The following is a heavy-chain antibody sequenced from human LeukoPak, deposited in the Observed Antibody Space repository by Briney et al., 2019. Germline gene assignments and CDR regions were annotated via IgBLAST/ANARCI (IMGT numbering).Heavy chain of an antibody. D-gene: IGHD2-2*01. CDR2: IYHSGST. CDR1: GYSISSDYY. V-gene: IGHV4-38-2*01. J-gene: IGHJ5*02. CDR3: ARLDCSSTSCYGGYNWFDP. Sequence: SETLSLTCAVSGYSISSDYYWGWIRQPPGKGLEWIGNIYHSGSTYYSPSLKSRVTISVDTSKNQFSLKLSSVTAADTAVYYCARLDCSSTSCYGGYNWFDPWGQGTLVTVSS.